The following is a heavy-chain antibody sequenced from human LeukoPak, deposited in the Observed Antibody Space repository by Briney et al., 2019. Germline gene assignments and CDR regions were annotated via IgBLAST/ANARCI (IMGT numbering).Heavy chain of an antibody. V-gene: IGHV3-33*01. CDR3: ARGGYSGTHYFDY. CDR2: VWYDGSNI. Sequence: PGRSLRLSCAASGFTFSTYGMHWVRQAPGKGLEWVAVVWYDGSNIHYVDSVKGRFTISRDNSKSTLYLQMNSLTAEDTAVYYCARGGYSGTHYFDYWGQGTLVTVSS. CDR1: GFTFSTYG. J-gene: IGHJ4*02. D-gene: IGHD1-26*01.